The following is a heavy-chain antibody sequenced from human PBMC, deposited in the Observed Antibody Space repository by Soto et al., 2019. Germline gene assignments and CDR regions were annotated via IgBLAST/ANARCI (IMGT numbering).Heavy chain of an antibody. J-gene: IGHJ5*02. CDR1: RGSISSGGYY. CDR3: ARGPPLYYYDSSGLYGFDP. CDR2: IYYSGST. V-gene: IGHV4-31*03. D-gene: IGHD3-22*01. Sequence: QVQLQESGPGLVKPSQTLSLTCTVSRGSISSGGYYWSWIRQHPVKGLEWIGYIYYSGSTYYNPSLTSRATISVDTSKSQFSPKLSSVTAADTAVYYCARGPPLYYYDSSGLYGFDPWGQGTLVTVSS.